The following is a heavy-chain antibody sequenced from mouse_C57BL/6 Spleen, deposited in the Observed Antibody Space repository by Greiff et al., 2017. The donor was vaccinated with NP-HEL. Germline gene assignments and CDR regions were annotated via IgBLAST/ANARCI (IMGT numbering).Heavy chain of an antibody. D-gene: IGHD2-5*01. Sequence: QVQLQQSGAELARPGASVKMSCKASGYTFTSYTMHWVKQRPGQGLDWIGYINPSSGYTKYNQKFKDKATLTADKSSSTAYMQLSSLTSEDSAVYYCAREAYYSNYNYAMDYWGQGTSVTVSS. J-gene: IGHJ4*01. CDR2: INPSSGYT. CDR3: AREAYYSNYNYAMDY. CDR1: GYTFTSYT. V-gene: IGHV1-4*01.